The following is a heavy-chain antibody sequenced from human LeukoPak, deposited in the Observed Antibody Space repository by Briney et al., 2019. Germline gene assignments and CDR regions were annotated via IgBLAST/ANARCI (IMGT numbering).Heavy chain of an antibody. J-gene: IGHJ4*02. Sequence: SETLSLTCAVYGGSFSGYYWSWIRQPPGKGLEWIGEINHSGSTNYNPSLKSRVTISVDASKNQFSLKLSSVTAADTAVYYCARGPRGFDYWGQGTLVTVSS. CDR2: INHSGST. CDR1: GGSFSGYY. V-gene: IGHV4-34*01. CDR3: ARGPRGFDY.